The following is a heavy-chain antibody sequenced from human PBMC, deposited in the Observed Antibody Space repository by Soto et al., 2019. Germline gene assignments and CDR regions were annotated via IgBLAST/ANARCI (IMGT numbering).Heavy chain of an antibody. CDR1: GFTFSNAW. CDR3: TTDKYGDYYYYYYGMDV. J-gene: IGHJ6*02. V-gene: IGHV3-15*01. D-gene: IGHD4-17*01. Sequence: PGGSLRLSCAASGFTFSNAWMSWVRQAPGKGLEWVGRIKSKTDGGTTDYAAPVKGRFTISRDDSKNTLYLQMNSLKTEDTAVYYCTTDKYGDYYYYYYGMDVWGQGTTVTV. CDR2: IKSKTDGGTT.